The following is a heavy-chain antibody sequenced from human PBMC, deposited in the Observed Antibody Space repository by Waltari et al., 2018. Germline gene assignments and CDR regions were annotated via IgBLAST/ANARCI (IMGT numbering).Heavy chain of an antibody. Sequence: QVQLQESGPGLVKPSETLSLTCTVSGGSIISYYWSWIRQPPGKGLEWIGYIYYSGSTNYNPSLKSRVTISVDTSKNQFSLKLSSVTAADTAVYYCARPSKPYWYFDLWGRGTLVTVSS. V-gene: IGHV4-59*01. CDR2: IYYSGST. CDR1: GGSIISYY. J-gene: IGHJ2*01. D-gene: IGHD4-4*01. CDR3: ARPSKPYWYFDL.